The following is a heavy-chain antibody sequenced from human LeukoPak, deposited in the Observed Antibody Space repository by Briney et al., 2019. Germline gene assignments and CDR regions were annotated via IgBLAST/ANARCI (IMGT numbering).Heavy chain of an antibody. CDR1: GFTFSNYW. Sequence: GSLRLSCAASGFTFSNYWMSWVRQAPGEGLEWIGSIYYAGSPYYNPSLKSRVTISVDTSKNQFSLKLSSVTAADTAVYYCAREANHYFDYWGQGTLVTVSS. CDR2: IYYAGSP. V-gene: IGHV4-39*07. J-gene: IGHJ4*02. CDR3: AREANHYFDY.